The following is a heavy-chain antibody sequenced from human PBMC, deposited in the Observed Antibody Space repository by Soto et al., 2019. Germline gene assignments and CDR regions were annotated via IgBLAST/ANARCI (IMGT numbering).Heavy chain of an antibody. Sequence: QLQLQESGSGLVKPSQTLSLTCAVSGGSISSGGYSWSWIRQPPGKGLEWIGYIYHSGSTYYNPSLKSRVTISGDRSKNQFSLKLCSVPGADTAVYDCARAGGLGAVAADYWGQGALVTVSS. CDR1: GGSISSGGYS. V-gene: IGHV4-30-2*01. D-gene: IGHD6-19*01. CDR2: IYHSGST. CDR3: ARAGGLGAVAADY. J-gene: IGHJ4*02.